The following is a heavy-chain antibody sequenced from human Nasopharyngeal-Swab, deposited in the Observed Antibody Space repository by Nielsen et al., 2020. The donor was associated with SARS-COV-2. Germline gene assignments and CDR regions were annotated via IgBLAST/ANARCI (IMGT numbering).Heavy chain of an antibody. D-gene: IGHD3-16*01. CDR3: AKDGVRRNGIDV. Sequence: GGSLRLSCAASGVSVNYFYMTWVRQAPGRGLEWVSAITGSGDATNYADSVGGRFTISRNNSKSTLYLQMNSLRAEDTAEYFCAKDGVRRNGIDVWGQGTTVTVSS. CDR2: ITGSGDAT. V-gene: IGHV3-23*01. J-gene: IGHJ6*02. CDR1: GVSVNYFY.